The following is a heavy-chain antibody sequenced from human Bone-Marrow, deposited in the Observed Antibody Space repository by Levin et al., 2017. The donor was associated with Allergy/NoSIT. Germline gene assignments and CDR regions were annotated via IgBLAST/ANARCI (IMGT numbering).Heavy chain of an antibody. V-gene: IGHV3-33*08. CDR3: ARDHPTAMDY. CDR1: EFNFSNYA. J-gene: IGHJ4*02. Sequence: GESLKISCAGSEFNFSNYAMHWVRQAPGKGLDWVAVIWYDGSNKHYADSVKGRFTISRDNSKNTLYLQMNSLRAEDTAIYYCARDHPTAMDYWGQGTLVTVSS. CDR2: IWYDGSNK.